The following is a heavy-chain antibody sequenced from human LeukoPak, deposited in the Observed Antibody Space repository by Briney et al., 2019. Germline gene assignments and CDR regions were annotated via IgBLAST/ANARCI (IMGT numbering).Heavy chain of an antibody. Sequence: EASVKVSCTASGGSFSNYTISWLRQTPGQGLEWMGGSIPIFGTANYAQNFQGRVTITADKFTSTAYMELSSLRSEDTAVYYCARLSCSGGTCYSSRGNFDYWGQGTLVTVSS. CDR1: GGSFSNYT. CDR2: SIPIFGTA. CDR3: ARLSCSGGTCYSSRGNFDY. J-gene: IGHJ4*02. V-gene: IGHV1-69*06. D-gene: IGHD2-15*01.